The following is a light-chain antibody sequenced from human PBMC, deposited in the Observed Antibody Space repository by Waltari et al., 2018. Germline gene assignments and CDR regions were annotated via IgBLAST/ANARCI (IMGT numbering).Light chain of an antibody. CDR2: TNN. CDR1: SSNIGCND. CDR3: ATWEDSLNGWV. V-gene: IGLV1-44*01. J-gene: IGLJ3*02. Sequence: QSVVIQSPSASGTPGQRVTISCSGSSSNIGCNDVSWYQQFPGTAPKLLIYTNNQRPSGVPDRFSGSKSGTSASLVISGLQSEDEADYYCATWEDSLNGWVFGGGTKLTVL.